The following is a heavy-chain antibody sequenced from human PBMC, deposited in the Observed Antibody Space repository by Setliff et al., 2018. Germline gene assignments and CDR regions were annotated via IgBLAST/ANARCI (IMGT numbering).Heavy chain of an antibody. CDR1: GGSFTTYY. V-gene: IGHV4-59*08. Sequence: KSSETLSLTCTVSGGSFTTYYWSWIRQSPGKGLEWIGYIYYSGSTNYNPSLKSRVTISPDTSKNHFSLKVNSVTAADTALYYCARSPSSGAYWNPRPFYSDYWGQGTLVTVSS. CDR3: ARSPSSGAYWNPRPFYSDY. J-gene: IGHJ4*02. CDR2: IYYSGST. D-gene: IGHD1-26*01.